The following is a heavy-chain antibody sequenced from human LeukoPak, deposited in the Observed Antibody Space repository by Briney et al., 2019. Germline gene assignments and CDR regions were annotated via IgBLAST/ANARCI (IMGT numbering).Heavy chain of an antibody. V-gene: IGHV3-23*01. J-gene: IGHJ4*02. Sequence: GGSLRLSCAASGFTFSSYAMSWVRQAPGKGLEWVSAISGSGGSTYYADSVKGRFTISRDNSKITLYLQMNSLRAEDTAVYYCAKSYNGYESKPDYWGQGTLVTLSS. D-gene: IGHD5-12*01. CDR2: ISGSGGST. CDR3: AKSYNGYESKPDY. CDR1: GFTFSSYA.